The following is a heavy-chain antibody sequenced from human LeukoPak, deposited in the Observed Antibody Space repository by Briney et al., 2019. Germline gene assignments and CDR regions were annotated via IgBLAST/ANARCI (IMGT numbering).Heavy chain of an antibody. CDR1: GFTFSSYA. D-gene: IGHD6-13*01. Sequence: GGSLRLSCAASGFTFSSYAMHWVRQAPGKGLEYVSAISSNGGSTYYANSVKGRFTISRDNSKNTLYLQMGSLRAEDMAVYYCAREGPQQLVHYRYFDYWGQGTLVTVSS. CDR3: AREGPQQLVHYRYFDY. J-gene: IGHJ4*02. CDR2: ISSNGGST. V-gene: IGHV3-64*01.